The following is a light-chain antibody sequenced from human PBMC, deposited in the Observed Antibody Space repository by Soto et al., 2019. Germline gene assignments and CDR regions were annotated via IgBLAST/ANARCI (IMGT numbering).Light chain of an antibody. CDR3: SSYTSSSPRV. V-gene: IGLV2-14*01. J-gene: IGLJ1*01. Sequence: QSVLTQPASVSGSPGQSITISCTGTSSDVGGYNYVSWYQQHPGKAPKLMIYEVSNRPSGVSNRFSGSKSGNTASLTISGLQAEDEADYYCSSYTSSSPRVFGTGPKVTAL. CDR2: EVS. CDR1: SSDVGGYNY.